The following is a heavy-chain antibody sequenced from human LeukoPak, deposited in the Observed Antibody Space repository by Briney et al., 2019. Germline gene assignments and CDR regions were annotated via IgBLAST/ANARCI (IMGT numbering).Heavy chain of an antibody. CDR2: IAYTGTI. Sequence: GGSLRLSCTASGFTFSSYRMNWVRQAPGKGLEWVAYIAYTGTIHYADSVRGRFAISRDTAKSSLFRQLNSLRAEETAVYYCARDPHSLDYWGQGTLVTVSS. J-gene: IGHJ4*02. V-gene: IGHV3-48*01. CDR3: ARDPHSLDY. CDR1: GFTFSSYR.